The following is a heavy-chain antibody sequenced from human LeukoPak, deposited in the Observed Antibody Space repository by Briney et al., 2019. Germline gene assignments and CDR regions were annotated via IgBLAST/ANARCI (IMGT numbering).Heavy chain of an antibody. Sequence: PSETLSLTCALSGGSISSSNWWSWVRPPPGKGLEWIGEIYHSGSTNYSPSLKSRVTISVDKSKNQFSLKVTSVTAADTAAYYCARVSSGSYYFDSGGQGTLVTVSS. CDR3: ARVSSGSYYFDS. CDR1: GGSISSSNW. V-gene: IGHV4-4*02. D-gene: IGHD1-26*01. CDR2: IYHSGST. J-gene: IGHJ4*02.